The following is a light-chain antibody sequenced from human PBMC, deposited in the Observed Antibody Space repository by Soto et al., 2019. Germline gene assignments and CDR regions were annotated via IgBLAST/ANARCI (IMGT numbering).Light chain of an antibody. CDR2: EDS. J-gene: IGLJ2*01. CDR1: SNDVGRYYL. V-gene: IGLV2-23*02. Sequence: QSALTQPASMSASPGQSITISCTGTSNDVGRYYLVSWYQQHPGKAPKPMIYEDSKRPSGVSSRFSGSKSGNTASLAISGLQTEDEADYFCCSYAGSSTFVLFGGGTQLTVL. CDR3: CSYAGSSTFVL.